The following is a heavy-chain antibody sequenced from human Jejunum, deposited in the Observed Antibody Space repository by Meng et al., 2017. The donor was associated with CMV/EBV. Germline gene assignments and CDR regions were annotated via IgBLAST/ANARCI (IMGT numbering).Heavy chain of an antibody. Sequence: QVPLVESGPGLVKPSETLSLTCTVSGGSINSFYWSWIRQPAGKGLEWIGRIYSSGSANYNPSLKSRVTMSVDTSKNQFSLKLTSVTAADTAIYYCVRDRLYFEYWGQGTLVTVSS. V-gene: IGHV4-4*07. CDR3: VRDRLYFEY. J-gene: IGHJ4*02. CDR1: GGSINSFY. CDR2: IYSSGSA.